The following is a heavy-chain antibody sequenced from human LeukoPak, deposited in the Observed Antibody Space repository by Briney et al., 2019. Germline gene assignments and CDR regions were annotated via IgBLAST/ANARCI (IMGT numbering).Heavy chain of an antibody. CDR1: GFTFGDYA. D-gene: IGHD3-22*01. CDR2: IKSKTDGGTT. V-gene: IGHV3-15*01. Sequence: GGSLRLSCTASGFTFGDYAMTWFRQAPGKGLEWVGRIKSKTDGGTTDYAAPVKGRFTISRDDSKNTLYLQMNSLKTEDTAVYYCKTAMIVETDAFDIWGQGTMVTVSS. CDR3: KTAMIVETDAFDI. J-gene: IGHJ3*02.